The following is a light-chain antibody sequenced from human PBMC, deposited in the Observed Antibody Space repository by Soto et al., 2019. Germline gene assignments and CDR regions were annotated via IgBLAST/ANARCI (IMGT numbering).Light chain of an antibody. CDR1: QSVDSN. CDR2: GIS. V-gene: IGKV3-15*01. Sequence: EIVMTQSPGTLSLSPGETATLSCRASQSVDSNYLAWYQQKPGQAPRLLVYGISTRATGIPARFSGSGSGTEFTLPISSLQSEDFGIYYCQQHSKWPITFGQGTRLEIK. CDR3: QQHSKWPIT. J-gene: IGKJ5*01.